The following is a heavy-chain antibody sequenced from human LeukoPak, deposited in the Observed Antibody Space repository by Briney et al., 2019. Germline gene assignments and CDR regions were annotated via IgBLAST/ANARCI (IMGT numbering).Heavy chain of an antibody. J-gene: IGHJ5*02. CDR3: ARGRVGLRLGELSRRSKSSAGDATKYNWFDP. V-gene: IGHV4-34*01. CDR2: INHSGST. D-gene: IGHD3-16*02. Sequence: SETLSLTCAVYGGSFSGYYWSWIRQPPGKGLEWIGEINHSGSTNYNPSLKSRVTISVDTSKNQFSLKLSSVTAADTAVYYCARGRVGLRLGELSRRSKSSAGDATKYNWFDPWGQGTLVTVSS. CDR1: GGSFSGYY.